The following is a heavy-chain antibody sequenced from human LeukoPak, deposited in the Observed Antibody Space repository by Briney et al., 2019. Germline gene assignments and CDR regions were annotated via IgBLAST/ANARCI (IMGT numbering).Heavy chain of an antibody. CDR1: GGSITSYY. V-gene: IGHV4-59*01. Sequence: SETVSLTCTVPGGSITSYYWSWIRQPPGKGLEWIAYMYESENTNYNPSLKSRVTTSIDTSRNQFSLRLNSVTAADTAVYYCARLRITMVGGLLRGTLYFDLWGRGTLVSVSS. CDR3: ARLRITMVGGLLRGTLYFDL. J-gene: IGHJ2*01. D-gene: IGHD3-10*01. CDR2: MYESENT.